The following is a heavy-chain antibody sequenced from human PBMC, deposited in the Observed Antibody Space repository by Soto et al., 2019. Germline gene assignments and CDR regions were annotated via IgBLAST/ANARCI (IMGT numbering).Heavy chain of an antibody. CDR2: IIPIFGTA. Sequence: GASVKVSCKASGGTFSSYAISWVRQAPGQGLEWMGGIIPIFGTANYAQKFQGRVTITADESTSTAYMELSSLRSEDTAVYYCARWGYYDILTGPRWFDPWGQGTLVTVSS. J-gene: IGHJ5*02. D-gene: IGHD3-9*01. CDR3: ARWGYYDILTGPRWFDP. V-gene: IGHV1-69*13. CDR1: GGTFSSYA.